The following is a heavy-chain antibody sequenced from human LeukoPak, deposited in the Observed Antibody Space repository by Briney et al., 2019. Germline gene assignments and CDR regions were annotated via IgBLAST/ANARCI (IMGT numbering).Heavy chain of an antibody. V-gene: IGHV4-39*07. Sequence: PSETLSLTCTVSGGSISSSSYYWGWIRQPPGKGLEWIGSIYYSGSTYYNPSLKSRVTMSVDTSKNQFSLNLSSVTAADTAVYYCARGSARMVANPLFDYWGRGTLVTVSS. CDR1: GGSISSSSYY. J-gene: IGHJ4*02. D-gene: IGHD5-12*01. CDR2: IYYSGST. CDR3: ARGSARMVANPLFDY.